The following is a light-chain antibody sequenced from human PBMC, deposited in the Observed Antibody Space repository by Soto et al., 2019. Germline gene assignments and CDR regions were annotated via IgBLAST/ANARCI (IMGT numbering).Light chain of an antibody. CDR3: QQYNNWPLT. V-gene: IGKV3-15*01. CDR2: GAA. Sequence: EIVMTQSPATLSVSPGERATLSCRASQSVFSSLAWYQQKPGQAPRLLIYGAATRATGIPVRFSGSGSGTEFTLTISSLLSEDFAVYFCQQYNNWPLTFGGGTKVETK. J-gene: IGKJ4*01. CDR1: QSVFSS.